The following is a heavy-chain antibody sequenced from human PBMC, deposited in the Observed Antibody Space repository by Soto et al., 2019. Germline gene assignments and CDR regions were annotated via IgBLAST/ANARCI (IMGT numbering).Heavy chain of an antibody. D-gene: IGHD6-13*01. Sequence: EVQLVESGGGLVQPGGSLRLSCAASGFTFSSYSMNWVRQAPGKGLEWVSYISSSSSTIYYADSVKGRFTISRDNAKNPLYLQMNSLRAEDTAVYYCARDGRYSSSLFDPWGQGTLVTVSS. V-gene: IGHV3-48*01. J-gene: IGHJ5*02. CDR3: ARDGRYSSSLFDP. CDR1: GFTFSSYS. CDR2: ISSSSSTI.